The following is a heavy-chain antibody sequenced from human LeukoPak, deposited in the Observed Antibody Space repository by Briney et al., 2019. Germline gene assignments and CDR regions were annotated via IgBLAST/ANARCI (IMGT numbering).Heavy chain of an antibody. CDR2: INWNGGST. Sequence: GGSLRLSCAASGFTFDDYGMSWVRQAPGKGLEWVSGINWNGGSTGYADSVKGRFTISRDNAKNSLYLQMNSLRAEDTALYYCAREYYYDSSGYYSQYFDYWGQGTLVTVSS. J-gene: IGHJ4*02. CDR1: GFTFDDYG. CDR3: AREYYYDSSGYYSQYFDY. V-gene: IGHV3-20*04. D-gene: IGHD3-22*01.